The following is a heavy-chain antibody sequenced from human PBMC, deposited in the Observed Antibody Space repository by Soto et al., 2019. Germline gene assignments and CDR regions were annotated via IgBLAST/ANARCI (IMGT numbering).Heavy chain of an antibody. V-gene: IGHV1-18*01. CDR3: ARDSYCNFDS. CDR1: GYIFTNYG. Sequence: QVQLVQSGAEVKKPGASVKVSCKASGYIFTNYGFNWVRQAPGQGLEWMGWINTYNGNTNYAQKLHGRVTMTTDTSTTTAYMELRSLRSDDTAVYYCARDSYCNFDSWGQGTLVTVSS. CDR2: INTYNGNT. J-gene: IGHJ4*02. D-gene: IGHD2-21*02.